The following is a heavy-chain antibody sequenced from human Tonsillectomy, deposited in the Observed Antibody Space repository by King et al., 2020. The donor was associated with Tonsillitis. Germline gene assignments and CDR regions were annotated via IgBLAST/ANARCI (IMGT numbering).Heavy chain of an antibody. CDR1: GGSISSYY. V-gene: IGHV4-59*01. D-gene: IGHD3-22*01. CDR3: ARDSSGYYDI. J-gene: IGHJ3*02. CDR2: IYYSVST. Sequence: QLQESGPGLVKPSETLSLTCTVSGGSISSYYWSWIRQPPGKGLEWIGYIYYSVSTNYNPSLKSRVTISVDTSKNQFSLKLSSVTAADTAVYYCARDSSGYYDIWGQGTMVTVSS.